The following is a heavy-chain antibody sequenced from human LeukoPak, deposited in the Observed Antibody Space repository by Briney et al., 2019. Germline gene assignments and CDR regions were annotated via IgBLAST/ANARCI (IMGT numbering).Heavy chain of an antibody. Sequence: GGSLRLSCAASGFTVSSNYMSWVRQAPGKGLEWVSVIYSGGSTYYADSVKGRFTISRHNSKYTLYLQMNSLRAEDTAVYYCARSNYYDSSGYYPFFDYWGQGTLVTVSS. CDR3: ARSNYYDSSGYYPFFDY. J-gene: IGHJ4*02. D-gene: IGHD3-22*01. CDR1: GFTVSSNY. CDR2: IYSGGST. V-gene: IGHV3-53*04.